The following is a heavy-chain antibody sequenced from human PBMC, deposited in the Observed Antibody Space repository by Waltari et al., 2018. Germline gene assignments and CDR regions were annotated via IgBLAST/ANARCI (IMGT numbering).Heavy chain of an antibody. CDR1: GGSISSYY. D-gene: IGHD1-20*01. CDR3: ARDLFITDAFDI. J-gene: IGHJ3*02. Sequence: QVQLQESGPGLVKPSETLSLTCTVSGGSISSYYWSWIRQPAGKGLEWIGRIYTSGSTTHNPSRKSRVTMSVDTSKNQFSLKLSSVTAADTAVYYCARDLFITDAFDIWGQGTMVTVSS. CDR2: IYTSGST. V-gene: IGHV4-4*07.